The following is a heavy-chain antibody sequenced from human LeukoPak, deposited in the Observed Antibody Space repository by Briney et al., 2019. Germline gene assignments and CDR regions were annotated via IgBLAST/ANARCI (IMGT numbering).Heavy chain of an antibody. J-gene: IGHJ6*03. CDR1: GGSISSYY. Sequence: SETLSLTCTVSGGSISSYYWSWIRQPAGKGLEWIGRIYTSRSTNYNPSLKSRVTMSVDTSKNQFSLKLSSVTAADTAVYYCARDYRSVLPRYYYYYYMDVWGKGTTVTVSS. D-gene: IGHD6-25*01. V-gene: IGHV4-4*07. CDR3: ARDYRSVLPRYYYYYYMDV. CDR2: IYTSRST.